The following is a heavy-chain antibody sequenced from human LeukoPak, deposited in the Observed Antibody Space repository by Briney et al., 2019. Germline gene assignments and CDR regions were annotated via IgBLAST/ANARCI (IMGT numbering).Heavy chain of an antibody. V-gene: IGHV3-48*01. J-gene: IGHJ1*01. Sequence: GGSLRLSCAASGFTFSNYTMNWVRQAPGKGLEWLSYITGGSTTITKYADSVRGRFTISRDNAKNSLNLHMTSLRAEDTAMYYCGSLHNRALWGQGTLVTVSS. CDR3: GSLHNRAL. D-gene: IGHD2/OR15-2a*01. CDR1: GFTFSNYT. CDR2: ITGGSTTIT.